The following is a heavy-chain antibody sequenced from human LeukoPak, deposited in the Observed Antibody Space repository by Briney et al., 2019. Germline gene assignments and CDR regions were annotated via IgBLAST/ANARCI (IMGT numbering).Heavy chain of an antibody. CDR3: ARGMYSGSYYGGDY. CDR1: GFTFSSYA. Sequence: GGSLRLSCAASGFTFSSYAMHWVRQAPGKGLGWVAVISYDGSNKYYADSVKGRFTISRDNSKNTLYLQMNSLRAEDTAVYYCARGMYSGSYYGGDYWGQGTLVTVSS. J-gene: IGHJ4*02. CDR2: ISYDGSNK. D-gene: IGHD1-26*01. V-gene: IGHV3-30-3*01.